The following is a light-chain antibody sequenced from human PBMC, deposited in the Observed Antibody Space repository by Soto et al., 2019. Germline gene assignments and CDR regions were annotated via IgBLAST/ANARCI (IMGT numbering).Light chain of an antibody. J-gene: IGKJ2*01. V-gene: IGKV3-20*01. Sequence: ELVLTQSPGTLSLSPGERATLSCKASQSVSSSHLAWYQQKVCQPPRRLLHDTSSRAAGIPDRFSGSGSGTDFTLTISRLEPEDFAVYYCQQFGNSLYTFGQGTNLEIK. CDR1: QSVSSSH. CDR3: QQFGNSLYT. CDR2: DTS.